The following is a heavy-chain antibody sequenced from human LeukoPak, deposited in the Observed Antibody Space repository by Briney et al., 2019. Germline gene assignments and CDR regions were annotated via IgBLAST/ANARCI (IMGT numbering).Heavy chain of an antibody. V-gene: IGHV4-59*01. CDR3: ARLDYYHFDY. D-gene: IGHD3-22*01. J-gene: IGHJ4*02. Sequence: PSETMSLSCTASGGSISRYYWSWIRQPPGKGLEWIGYISYSGSTKYNPSLMSRVTISVDTSKNPFSLQLSSPTAADTAVYYCARLDYYHFDYWGQGAVVTVSS. CDR1: GGSISRYY. CDR2: ISYSGST.